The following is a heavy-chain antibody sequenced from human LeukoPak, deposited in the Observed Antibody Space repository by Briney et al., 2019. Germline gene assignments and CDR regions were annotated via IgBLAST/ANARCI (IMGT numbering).Heavy chain of an antibody. V-gene: IGHV3-33*01. CDR2: IWYDGSNK. J-gene: IGHJ6*02. CDR3: AREDLSGNDTRGMDV. Sequence: GGSLRLSCAASGFTFSSYGMHWVRQAPGKGLGWVAVIWYDGSNKYYADSVKGRFTISRDNSKNPLYLQMNGLRAEDTAVYYCAREDLSGNDTRGMDVWGQGTTVTVSS. D-gene: IGHD5-12*01. CDR1: GFTFSSYG.